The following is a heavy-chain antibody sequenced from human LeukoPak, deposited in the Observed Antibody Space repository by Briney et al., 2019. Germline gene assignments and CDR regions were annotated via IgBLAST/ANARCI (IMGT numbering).Heavy chain of an antibody. CDR3: AVRDGHSTSSGDT. CDR2: INQSGRT. Sequence: ASETLSLTCGFYGGSFRNYYWSCIRQSPGKGLEWIGEINQSGRTNYNPSLKTRLTISVDTAKNLFSLNLTSMTAADTATYYCAVRDGHSTSSGDTCGQGTLVTVSS. CDR1: GGSFRNYY. V-gene: IGHV4-34*01. J-gene: IGHJ5*02. D-gene: IGHD6-6*01.